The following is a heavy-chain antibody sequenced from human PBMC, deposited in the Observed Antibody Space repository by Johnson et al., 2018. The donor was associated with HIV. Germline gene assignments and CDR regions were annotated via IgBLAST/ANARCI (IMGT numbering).Heavy chain of an antibody. CDR3: TTIYFAYDFWSGYQGGACDI. J-gene: IGHJ3*02. Sequence: VQLVESAGGLVKPGGSLRLSCAGSGFTLRNAWMSWVRQAPGKGLEWVGRIKSKTDGGTTDYAAPVRGRFTISRDDSKNTLYLHMNSLKTEDTAVYYCTTIYFAYDFWSGYQGGACDIWGQGTMVTVSS. CDR2: IKSKTDGGTT. V-gene: IGHV3-15*01. D-gene: IGHD3-3*01. CDR1: GFTLRNAW.